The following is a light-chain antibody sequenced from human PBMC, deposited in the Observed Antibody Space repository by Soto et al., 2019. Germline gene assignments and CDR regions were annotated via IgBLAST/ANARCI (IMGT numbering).Light chain of an antibody. J-gene: IGLJ1*01. CDR2: DVS. V-gene: IGLV2-14*03. Sequence: QSVLTQPASVSGSPGQSITISCTGTSSDVGGYNYVSWYQHHPGKAPKLMIYDVSNRPSGVSNRFSGSNSGNTASLTISGLEAVDGAEYYCSSYTSRSTLVIGTGTKRTVL. CDR1: SSDVGGYNY. CDR3: SSYTSRSTLV.